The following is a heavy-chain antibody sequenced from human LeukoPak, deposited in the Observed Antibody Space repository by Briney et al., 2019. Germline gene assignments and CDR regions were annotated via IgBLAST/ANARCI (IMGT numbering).Heavy chain of an antibody. V-gene: IGHV1-69*04. D-gene: IGHD3-22*01. CDR1: GGTFSSYA. CDR3: ASYDSSGYPPGRGMDV. J-gene: IGHJ6*02. Sequence: SVKVSCTASGGTFSSYAISWVRQAPGQGLEWMGRIIPIFGIANYAQKFQGRVTITADKSTSTAYMELSSLRSEDTAVYYCASYDSSGYPPGRGMDVWGQGTTVTVSS. CDR2: IIPIFGIA.